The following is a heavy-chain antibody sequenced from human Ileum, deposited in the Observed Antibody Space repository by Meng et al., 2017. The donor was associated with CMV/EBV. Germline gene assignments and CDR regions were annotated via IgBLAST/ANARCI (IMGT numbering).Heavy chain of an antibody. D-gene: IGHD6-19*01. V-gene: IGHV3-23*01. Sequence: GESLKISCAASGFTFSSYAMSWVRQAPGKGLEWVSAISGSGGSTYYADPVKGRFTITRDNSKNTLYLQMNSLRAEDTAVYYCAKMTTAQWLIFDWGQGGLVTVSS. J-gene: IGHJ4*02. CDR2: ISGSGGST. CDR1: GFTFSSYA. CDR3: AKMTTAQWLIFD.